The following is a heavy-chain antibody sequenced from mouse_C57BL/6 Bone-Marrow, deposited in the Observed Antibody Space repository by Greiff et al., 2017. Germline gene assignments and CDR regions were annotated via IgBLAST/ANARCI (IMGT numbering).Heavy chain of an antibody. CDR1: GFTFSDFY. V-gene: IGHV7-1*01. CDR3: ARDVAGTFAY. CDR2: SRNKANDYTT. Sequence: EVQLVESGGGLVQSGRSLRLSCATSGFTFSDFYMEWVRQAPGKGLEWIAASRNKANDYTTEYSASVKGRFIVSRDTSHSILYLQMNALRAEDTAIYYCARDVAGTFAYWGQGTLVTVSA. J-gene: IGHJ3*01. D-gene: IGHD4-1*01.